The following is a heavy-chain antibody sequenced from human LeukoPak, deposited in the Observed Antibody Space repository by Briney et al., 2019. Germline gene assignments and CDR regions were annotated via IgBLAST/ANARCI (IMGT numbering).Heavy chain of an antibody. J-gene: IGHJ4*02. CDR2: ISYEGSNE. CDR1: GFSFSSYG. CDR3: AKDGIRYYYDSSGYYGDY. Sequence: PGRSLRLSCAASGFSFSSYGMHWVRQAPGKGLEWVAVISYEGSNEYYADSVKGRFTISRDNSKNTLHLQMTSLRAEDTAVYYCAKDGIRYYYDSSGYYGDYWGQGTLVTVSS. V-gene: IGHV3-30*18. D-gene: IGHD3-22*01.